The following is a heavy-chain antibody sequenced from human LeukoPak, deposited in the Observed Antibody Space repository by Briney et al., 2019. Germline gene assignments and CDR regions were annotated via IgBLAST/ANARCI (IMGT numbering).Heavy chain of an antibody. CDR2: INPNSGGT. CDR3: ARASREQWLGFDY. CDR1: GYTFTSYD. D-gene: IGHD6-19*01. J-gene: IGHJ4*02. Sequence: ASVKVSCKASGYTFTSYDINWVRQATGQGLEWMGWINPNSGGTNYAQKFQGRVTMTRDTSISTAYMELSRLRSDDTAVYYCARASREQWLGFDYWGQGTLVTVSS. V-gene: IGHV1-2*02.